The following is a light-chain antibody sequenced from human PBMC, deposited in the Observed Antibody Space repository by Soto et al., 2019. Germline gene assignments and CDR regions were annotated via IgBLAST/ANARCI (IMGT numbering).Light chain of an antibody. J-gene: IGLJ3*02. CDR3: GSYTSAPTWV. CDR1: SSDIGRYDY. V-gene: IGLV2-14*03. CDR2: RVI. Sequence: QSALTQPASVSGSPGQSITISCTGTSSDIGRYDYVSWYQQLPGKAPKLLIYRVINRPSGVPDRFSGSKSGNSASLSISGIQPEDEAGYFCGSYTSAPTWVFGVGTKLTVL.